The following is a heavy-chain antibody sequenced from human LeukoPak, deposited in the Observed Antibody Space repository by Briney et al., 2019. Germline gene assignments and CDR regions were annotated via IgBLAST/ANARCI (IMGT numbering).Heavy chain of an antibody. J-gene: IGHJ4*02. CDR3: AKAGGYCSSTSCYPFDY. CDR2: IRYDGSNK. D-gene: IGHD2-2*01. Sequence: PGGSLRPSCAASGFTFSSYGMHWVRQAPGKGLEWVAFIRYDGSNKYYADSVKGRFTISRDNSKNTLYLQMNSLRAEDTAVYYCAKAGGYCSSTSCYPFDYWGQGTLVTVSS. CDR1: GFTFSSYG. V-gene: IGHV3-30*02.